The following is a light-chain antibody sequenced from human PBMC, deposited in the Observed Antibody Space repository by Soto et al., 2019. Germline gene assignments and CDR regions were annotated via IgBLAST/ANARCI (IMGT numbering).Light chain of an antibody. Sequence: DIQMTQSPSALSASVGERVTSSCRASQGIRHYLAWYQQKPGKVPRLLIYEASNLQSGVPSRFRGGGSGTELTLTISSLQPEDAATYYCQNFDSAPQTFGQGTKVDIK. J-gene: IGKJ1*01. V-gene: IGKV1-27*01. CDR2: EAS. CDR1: QGIRHY. CDR3: QNFDSAPQT.